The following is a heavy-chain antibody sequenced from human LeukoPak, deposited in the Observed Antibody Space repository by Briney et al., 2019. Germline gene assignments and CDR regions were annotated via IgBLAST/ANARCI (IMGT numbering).Heavy chain of an antibody. Sequence: TSETLSLTCAVYGGSFSGYYWSWIRQPPGKGLEWIGEINHSGSTNYNPSLKSRVTISVDTSKNQFSLKLSSVTAADTAVYYCARRPRLYDSSGFGGLFDYWGQGTLVTVSS. CDR1: GGSFSGYY. CDR2: INHSGST. CDR3: ARRPRLYDSSGFGGLFDY. D-gene: IGHD3-22*01. V-gene: IGHV4-34*01. J-gene: IGHJ4*02.